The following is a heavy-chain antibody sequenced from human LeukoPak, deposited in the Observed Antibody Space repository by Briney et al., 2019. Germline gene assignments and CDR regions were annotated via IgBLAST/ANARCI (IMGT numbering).Heavy chain of an antibody. D-gene: IGHD2-2*03. V-gene: IGHV3-21*01. CDR3: ARDRSWIRDY. CDR1: GFTFSSYS. Sequence: GGSLRLSCAASGFTFSSYSMNWVRQAPGKGLEWVSSISSSSSYIYYADSVKGRFTISRNNAKKSLYMPMNSLRGEDTAVYYCARDRSWIRDYWGQGTLVTVSS. J-gene: IGHJ4*02. CDR2: ISSSSSYI.